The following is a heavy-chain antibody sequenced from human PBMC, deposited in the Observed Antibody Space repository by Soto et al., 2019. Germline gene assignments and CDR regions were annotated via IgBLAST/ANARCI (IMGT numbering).Heavy chain of an antibody. Sequence: SETLSLTCAVYGGSFSGYYWSWIRQPPGKGLEWIGEINHSGSTNYNPSLKSRVTISADTSKNQFSLRLSSVTAADTAIYYCATRITVFGLLIPPFDPWGQGTQVTVSS. CDR1: GGSFSGYY. CDR2: INHSGST. V-gene: IGHV4-34*01. CDR3: ATRITVFGLLIPPFDP. D-gene: IGHD3-3*01. J-gene: IGHJ5*02.